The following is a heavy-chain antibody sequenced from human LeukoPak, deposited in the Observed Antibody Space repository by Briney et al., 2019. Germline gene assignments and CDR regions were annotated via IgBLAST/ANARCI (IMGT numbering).Heavy chain of an antibody. Sequence: PSQTLSLTCPVSGGSISSGGYYWSWIRQHPGKGLEWIGYIYYSGSTYYNPSLKSRVTISVDTSKNQFSLKLSSVTAADTAVYYCARGGTTDYFDYWGQGTLVTVSS. J-gene: IGHJ4*02. CDR2: IYYSGST. D-gene: IGHD1-7*01. CDR3: ARGGTTDYFDY. CDR1: GGSISSGGYY. V-gene: IGHV4-31*03.